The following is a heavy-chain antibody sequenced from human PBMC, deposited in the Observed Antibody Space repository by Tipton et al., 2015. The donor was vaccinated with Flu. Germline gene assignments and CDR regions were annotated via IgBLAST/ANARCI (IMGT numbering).Heavy chain of an antibody. D-gene: IGHD2-2*01. Sequence: LRLSCDVSGASISSTTYYWGWIRQPPGKGLEWIGSIYKTGITDYNPSLKSRVTLSLDTSKNQFSLKVRSVNAADTAVYYCAPSTRYWTGGHFFGWWGQGTQVTVSS. CDR3: APSTRYWTGGHFFGW. J-gene: IGHJ4*02. CDR2: IYKTGIT. V-gene: IGHV4-39*07. CDR1: GASISSTTYY.